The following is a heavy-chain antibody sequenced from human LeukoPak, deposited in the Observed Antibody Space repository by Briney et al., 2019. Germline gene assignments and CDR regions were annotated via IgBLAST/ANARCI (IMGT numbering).Heavy chain of an antibody. CDR1: GVSISSGDYY. Sequence: SQTLSLTCTVSGVSISSGDYYWSWIRQPPGKGLEWIGYIYYSGSTYYNPSLKSRVTISVDTSKNQFSQKLSSVTAADTAVCYCARVIFGVAPDYWGQGTLVTVSS. J-gene: IGHJ4*02. CDR2: IYYSGST. V-gene: IGHV4-30-4*08. D-gene: IGHD3-3*01. CDR3: ARVIFGVAPDY.